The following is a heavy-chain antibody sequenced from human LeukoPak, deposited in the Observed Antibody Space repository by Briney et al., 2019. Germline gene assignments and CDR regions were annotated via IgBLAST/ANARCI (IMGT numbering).Heavy chain of an antibody. J-gene: IGHJ4*02. V-gene: IGHV3-23*01. CDR1: GFTFSSYV. CDR3: AKDRGSGMPTNFDY. D-gene: IGHD5-24*01. CDR2: ISGSGGST. Sequence: PGGSLRLSCAASGFTFSSYVMSWVRQAPGKGLEWVSAISGSGGSTSYADSVKGRFTISRDNSKNTLYLQMNSLRAEDTAVYYCAKDRGSGMPTNFDYWGQGTLVTVSS.